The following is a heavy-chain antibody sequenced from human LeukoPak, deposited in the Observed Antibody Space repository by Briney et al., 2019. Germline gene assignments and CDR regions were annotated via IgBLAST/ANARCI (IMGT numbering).Heavy chain of an antibody. D-gene: IGHD2-2*01. CDR3: ARVKPAAN. J-gene: IGHJ4*02. V-gene: IGHV1-2*02. Sequence: ASVKVSCKASGYTSTDYYLHWVRQAPGQGLEWMGWINPNSGGAKYAQKFQGRVTMTRDTSISTAYMELSRLRSDDTAVYYCARVKPAANWGQGTLVTVSS. CDR2: INPNSGGA. CDR1: GYTSTDYY.